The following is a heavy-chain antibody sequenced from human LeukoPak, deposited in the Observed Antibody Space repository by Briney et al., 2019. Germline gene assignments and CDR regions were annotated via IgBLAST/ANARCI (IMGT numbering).Heavy chain of an antibody. J-gene: IGHJ6*02. V-gene: IGHV3-64*04. Sequence: GGSLRLSCSASGFTFSSYAMHWVRQAPGKGLEYVSAISSNGGSTYYADSVKGRFTISRDNSKNTLYLQMNSLRAEDTAVYYCAKVYTGTTTFSPYYYYGMDVWGQGTTVTVSS. D-gene: IGHD1-1*01. CDR2: ISSNGGST. CDR1: GFTFSSYA. CDR3: AKVYTGTTTFSPYYYYGMDV.